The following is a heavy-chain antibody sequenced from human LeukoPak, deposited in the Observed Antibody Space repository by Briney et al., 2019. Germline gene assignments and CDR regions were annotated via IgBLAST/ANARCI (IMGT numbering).Heavy chain of an antibody. Sequence: PGGSLRLSCAGSGFSVSNYYMSWVRRTPGKGLEWVSGISGSGDNTLYADSVKGRFTISRDNSKNTLYLEMNSLRAEDTAIYYCAKMKGHPLPKYYMDVWGQGTTVTVSS. D-gene: IGHD1-26*01. V-gene: IGHV3-23*01. CDR1: GFSVSNYY. CDR3: AKMKGHPLPKYYMDV. J-gene: IGHJ6*01. CDR2: ISGSGDNT.